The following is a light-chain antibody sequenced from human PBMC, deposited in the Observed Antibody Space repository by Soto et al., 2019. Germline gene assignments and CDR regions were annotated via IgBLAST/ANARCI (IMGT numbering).Light chain of an antibody. CDR2: DAS. CDR3: HQTYSIPYT. V-gene: IGKV1-39*01. J-gene: IGKJ2*01. Sequence: DIHMTQSPSTLPASVGDRVTITCRASQSISNWLAWYQQKPGKAPNLLIYDASSLQSGVTSRFSGSGSGTDFTLTISSLQPEDFATYYCHQTYSIPYTFGQGTKVDIK. CDR1: QSISNW.